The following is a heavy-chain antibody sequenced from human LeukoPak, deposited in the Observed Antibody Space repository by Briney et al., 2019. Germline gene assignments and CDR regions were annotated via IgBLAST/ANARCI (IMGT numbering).Heavy chain of an antibody. CDR1: GFTFSSYG. V-gene: IGHV3-30*02. Sequence: QPGGSLRLSCAASGFTFSSYGMHWVRQAPGKGLEWVAFIRYDGSNKYYADSVKGRFTISRDNSKNTLYLQMNSLRAEDTAVYYCAKAPTVTTSSYFDYWGQGTLVAVSS. CDR2: IRYDGSNK. CDR3: AKAPTVTTSSYFDY. J-gene: IGHJ4*02. D-gene: IGHD4-11*01.